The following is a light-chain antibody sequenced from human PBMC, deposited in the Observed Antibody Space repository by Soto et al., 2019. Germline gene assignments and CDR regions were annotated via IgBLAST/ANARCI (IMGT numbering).Light chain of an antibody. CDR2: GAS. V-gene: IGKV3-20*01. J-gene: IGKJ1*01. CDR1: QSVSSSY. Sequence: EILFTQSPGTLSLSPGERATLSCRASQSVSSSYLAWYQQKPGQAPRLIIYGASSRATGIPDRFSGSGSGTDFTLTISRLEPEDFAVYYCQQYGSSPPWTFGQGTKVDIK. CDR3: QQYGSSPPWT.